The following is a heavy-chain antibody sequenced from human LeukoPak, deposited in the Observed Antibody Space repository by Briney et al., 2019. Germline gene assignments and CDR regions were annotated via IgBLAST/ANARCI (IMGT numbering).Heavy chain of an antibody. CDR1: GFTFSNYY. CDR2: IKGDGTTT. J-gene: IGHJ4*02. CDR3: ATGAANGASYYGL. D-gene: IGHD2-8*01. Sequence: QPGGSLRLSCAASGFTFSNYYMHWVRQVPGKGLEWVSRIKGDGTTTDFADSVKGRFTISRDNAKNTLYLQMNSLTAEDTAVYFCATGAANGASYYGLWGQGPLVTVSS. V-gene: IGHV3-74*01.